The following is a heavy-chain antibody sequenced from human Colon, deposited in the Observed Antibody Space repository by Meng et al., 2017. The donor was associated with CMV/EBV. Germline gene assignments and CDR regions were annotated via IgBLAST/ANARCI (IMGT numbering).Heavy chain of an antibody. CDR3: VRRRIVGGTFDY. J-gene: IGHJ4*02. Sequence: QLQLQESGPGPVKPSETLSLTCSVSGGSVSSSNYYWDWIRQPPGKGLEWIGSVYYRGRTYYSPSLNSRATISIDMSKNQFSLNLNSVAAADTAVYYCVRRRIVGGTFDYWGQGTLVTVSS. V-gene: IGHV4-39*01. D-gene: IGHD1-26*01. CDR2: VYYRGRT. CDR1: GGSVSSSNYY.